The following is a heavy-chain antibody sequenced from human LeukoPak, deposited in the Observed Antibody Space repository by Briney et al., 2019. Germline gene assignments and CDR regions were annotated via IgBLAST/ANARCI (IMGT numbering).Heavy chain of an antibody. D-gene: IGHD6-13*01. CDR3: PRVSAAAGTDY. CDR2: IKQDGSEK. CDR1: GFTFSSYW. Sequence: GGSLRLSCAASGFTFSSYWMSWVRQAPGKGLEWVANIKQDGSEKYYVDSVKGRFTISRDNAKNSLYLQINSLRAEDTAVYYCPRVSAAAGTDYWGQGTLVTVSS. J-gene: IGHJ4*02. V-gene: IGHV3-7*01.